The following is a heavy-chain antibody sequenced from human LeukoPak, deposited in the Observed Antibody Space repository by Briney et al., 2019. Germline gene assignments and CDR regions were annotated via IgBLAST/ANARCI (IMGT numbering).Heavy chain of an antibody. CDR2: ISGSGAGT. CDR1: GFTFSSYA. CDR3: ATCRDGYNLLDY. J-gene: IGHJ4*02. Sequence: GGSLRLSCAASGFTFSSYAMTWVRQAPGKGLEWVSGISGSGAGTFYADSVKGRFTISRVNSKNALYLQMNSLRAEDTAVYYCATCRDGYNLLDYWGQGTLVTVSS. D-gene: IGHD5-24*01. V-gene: IGHV3-23*01.